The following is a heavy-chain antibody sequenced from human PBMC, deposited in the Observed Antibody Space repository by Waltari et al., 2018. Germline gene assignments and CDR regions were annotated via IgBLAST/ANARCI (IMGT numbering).Heavy chain of an antibody. CDR3: AREATARGIAAAGLDY. CDR2: ISYDGSNK. V-gene: IGHV3-30-3*01. D-gene: IGHD6-13*01. J-gene: IGHJ4*02. CDR1: GFTFSSYA. Sequence: QVQLVESGGGVVQPGRSLRLSCTASGFTFSSYAMHWVRQAPGKGLEWVAVISYDGSNKYYADSVKGRFTISRDNSKNTLYLQMNSLRAEDTAVYYCAREATARGIAAAGLDYWGQGTLVTVSS.